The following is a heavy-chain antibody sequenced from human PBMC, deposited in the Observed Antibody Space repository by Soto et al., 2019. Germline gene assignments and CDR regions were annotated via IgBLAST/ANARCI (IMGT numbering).Heavy chain of an antibody. CDR1: GGSFSSNP. CDR3: ARGGRGYSSAPRYYFDY. V-gene: IGHV1-69*01. CDR2: IIPIFATV. J-gene: IGHJ4*02. Sequence: QVQLVQSGSEVKKPGSSVKVSCKASGGSFSSNPISWVRQAPGQGLEWMAGIIPIFATVHYAQKFQGRVTITAHESTGTAYMELTSLRSDDTAVYYCARGGRGYSSAPRYYFDYWGQGTLVTVS. D-gene: IGHD5-18*01.